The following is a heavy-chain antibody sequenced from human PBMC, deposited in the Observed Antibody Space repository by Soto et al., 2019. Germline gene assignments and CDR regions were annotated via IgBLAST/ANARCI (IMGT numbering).Heavy chain of an antibody. Sequence: ASAKVSCKASGYTFTGYSMHWVRQAPGQGLEWMGWINASSGNTKYAQKFQGRVTITRDTSASTAYMELSSLRSEDTAVYYCARDLRLLWFGDRAHNWFDPWGQGTLVTVSS. CDR2: INASSGNT. CDR3: ARDLRLLWFGDRAHNWFDP. V-gene: IGHV1-3*01. CDR1: GYTFTGYS. J-gene: IGHJ5*02. D-gene: IGHD3-10*01.